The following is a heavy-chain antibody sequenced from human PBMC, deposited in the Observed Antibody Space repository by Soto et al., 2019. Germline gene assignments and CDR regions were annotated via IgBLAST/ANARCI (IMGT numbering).Heavy chain of an antibody. D-gene: IGHD1-26*01. V-gene: IGHV4-4*02. J-gene: IGHJ4*02. Sequence: QVRLQESGPGLVEHSGTLSLTCAVSVGSIYTDDWWTWVRQTPGKGLEWIGEVHQFVGTNYNPSLRSRVTISIDKSKNQFSLELTSVTAEDPAVYYCGKWGGLNFPRLYWGPGTLVTVSS. CDR2: VHQFVGT. CDR1: VGSIYTDDW. CDR3: GKWGGLNFPRLY.